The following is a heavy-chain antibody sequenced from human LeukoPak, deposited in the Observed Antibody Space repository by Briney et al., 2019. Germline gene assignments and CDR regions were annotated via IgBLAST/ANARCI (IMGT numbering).Heavy chain of an antibody. CDR1: GFTFSSYA. Sequence: GGSLRLSCAASGFTFSSYAMSWVRQAPGKGLEWVSAISGSGGSTYYADSVKGRFAISRDNSKNTLYLQMNSLRAEDTAVYYCAKDRTPTRIAAAGNFNYWGQGTLVTVSS. V-gene: IGHV3-23*01. CDR2: ISGSGGST. J-gene: IGHJ4*02. D-gene: IGHD6-13*01. CDR3: AKDRTPTRIAAAGNFNY.